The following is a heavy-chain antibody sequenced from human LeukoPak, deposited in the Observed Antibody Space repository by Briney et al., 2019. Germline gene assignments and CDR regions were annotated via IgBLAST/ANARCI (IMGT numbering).Heavy chain of an antibody. V-gene: IGHV3-23*01. CDR3: TKDPNGDYVGAFDP. D-gene: IGHD4-17*01. CDR1: GFTFSSFA. CDR2: ITGSHGRT. Sequence: GGSLRLSCEASGFTFSSFAMTWVRQAPGKGLEWVSSITGSHGRTYNTDSVKCRFTISRDNSQNTLYLQMNSLRAEDTAVYYCTKDPNGDYVGAFDPWGQGTLVTVSS. J-gene: IGHJ5*02.